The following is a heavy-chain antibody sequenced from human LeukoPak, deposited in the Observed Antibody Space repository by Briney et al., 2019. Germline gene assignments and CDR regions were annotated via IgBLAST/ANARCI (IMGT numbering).Heavy chain of an antibody. Sequence: GGSLRLSCAASGFTFSTYNMTWVRQAPGKGLEWVSTISSSGGSTYYADSVKGRFTISRDNSKNTLYLQMNSLRAEDTALYYCAKLVPVVRVFDWYFDLWGRGTLVTVSS. CDR2: ISSSGGST. J-gene: IGHJ2*01. V-gene: IGHV3-23*01. CDR3: AKLVPVVRVFDWYFDL. D-gene: IGHD4-23*01. CDR1: GFTFSTYN.